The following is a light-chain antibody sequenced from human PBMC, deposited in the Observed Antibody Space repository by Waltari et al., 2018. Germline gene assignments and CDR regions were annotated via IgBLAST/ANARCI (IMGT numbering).Light chain of an antibody. Sequence: DIQMTQSPSSLSACVGDRVTITCRASQSISSYLNWYQQKPGKAPKLLIYAASSLQSGVPSRFSGSGSGTDFTLTISSLQPEDFATYYCQQSYSTPPGYTFGQGTKLEIK. J-gene: IGKJ2*01. V-gene: IGKV1-39*01. CDR1: QSISSY. CDR3: QQSYSTPPGYT. CDR2: AAS.